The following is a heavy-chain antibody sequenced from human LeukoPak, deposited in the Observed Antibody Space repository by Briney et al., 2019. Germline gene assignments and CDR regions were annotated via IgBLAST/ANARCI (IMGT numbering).Heavy chain of an antibody. CDR3: ARGRGYCSGGSCFNNWFDP. Sequence: PSETLSLTCAVYGGSFSGYYWSWIRQPPGKGLEWIGEINHSGSTNYNPSLKSRVTISVDTSKNQFSLKLSSVTAEDTAVYYCARGRGYCSGGSCFNNWFDPWGQGTLVTVSS. CDR1: GGSFSGYY. J-gene: IGHJ5*02. V-gene: IGHV4-34*01. D-gene: IGHD2-15*01. CDR2: INHSGST.